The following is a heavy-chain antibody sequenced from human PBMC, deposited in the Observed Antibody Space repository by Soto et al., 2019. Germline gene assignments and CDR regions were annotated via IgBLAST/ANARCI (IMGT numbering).Heavy chain of an antibody. CDR2: IYYSGST. D-gene: IGHD3-22*01. J-gene: IGHJ4*01. CDR1: GGFIISGGYY. Sequence: TLSLTCTVSGGFIISGGYYWISIRQHPGKGLEWIGYIYYSGSTYYNPSLKSRVTISVDTSKNQFSLKLSSVTAADTAVYYCAREGSSGYHSIDYWGHGTLVTVSS. V-gene: IGHV4-31*03. CDR3: AREGSSGYHSIDY.